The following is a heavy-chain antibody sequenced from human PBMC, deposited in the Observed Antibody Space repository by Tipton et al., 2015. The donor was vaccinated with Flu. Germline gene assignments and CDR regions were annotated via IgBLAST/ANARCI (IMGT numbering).Heavy chain of an antibody. CDR3: ARGSGSGTYVIFDY. V-gene: IGHV4-4*07. Sequence: TLSLTCTVSGGSISRYYWSWIRQPAGKGLEWIGRIYSSGSTTYNLTLKSRVTMSVDTSKSQFSLKLRSVTAADTAVYYCARGSGSGTYVIFDYWGQGTLVTVSS. CDR2: IYSSGST. CDR1: GGSISRYY. J-gene: IGHJ4*02. D-gene: IGHD3-10*01.